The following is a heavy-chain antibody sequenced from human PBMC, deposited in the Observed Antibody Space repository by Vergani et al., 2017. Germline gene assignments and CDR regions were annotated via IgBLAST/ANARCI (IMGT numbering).Heavy chain of an antibody. CDR2: ISAYNGNT. Sequence: QVQLVQSGAEVKKPGAPVKASCKASGYTFTSYGISWWLQPPGQGLGWWGWISAYNGNTNYAQTLQGRVTMTTDTSTSTAYMELRSLRSDDTAVYYCARDYEVRGPYYYGMDVWGQGTTVTVSS. CDR3: ARDYEVRGPYYYGMDV. J-gene: IGHJ6*02. V-gene: IGHV1-18*01. CDR1: GYTFTSYG. D-gene: IGHD3-10*02.